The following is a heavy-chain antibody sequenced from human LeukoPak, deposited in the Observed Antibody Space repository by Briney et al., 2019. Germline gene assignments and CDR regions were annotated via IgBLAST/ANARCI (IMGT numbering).Heavy chain of an antibody. D-gene: IGHD3-10*01. V-gene: IGHV3-74*01. CDR3: VRDRYGSGRTDAFDI. J-gene: IGHJ3*02. CDR2: INSEGSAT. CDR1: GLTISNYW. Sequence: GGSLRLSCAASGLTISNYWMHWVRQGPGKGLMWVSRINSEGSATSYADSVKGRFTISRDNAKNTLFLQMGSLRADDTAVYYCVRDRYGSGRTDAFDIWGQGTMVTVSS.